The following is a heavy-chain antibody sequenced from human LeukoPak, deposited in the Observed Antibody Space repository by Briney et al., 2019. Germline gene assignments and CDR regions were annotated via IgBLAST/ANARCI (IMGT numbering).Heavy chain of an antibody. Sequence: GGSLRLSCAASGFTFSSYGMNWVRQAPGKGLEWVAVISYGGSIKDYADSVKGRFTISRDNSKNTLYLQINSLRPEDTAVYYCARELEYCSGGNCYSEGSIDYWGQGTLVIVSS. CDR3: ARELEYCSGGNCYSEGSIDY. CDR2: ISYGGSIK. D-gene: IGHD2-15*01. V-gene: IGHV3-30*04. CDR1: GFTFSSYG. J-gene: IGHJ4*02.